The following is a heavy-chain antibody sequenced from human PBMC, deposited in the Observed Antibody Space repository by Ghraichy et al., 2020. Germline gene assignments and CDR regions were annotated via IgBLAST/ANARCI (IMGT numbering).Heavy chain of an antibody. CDR1: GYTFSSYG. Sequence: ASVKVSCKASGYTFSSYGFTWVRQVPGQGLEWMGWISAYNGNTKYAQKLQGRVTMTTDTSTATAYMELRSLRSDDTAVYYCARDHSGSYYYFEYWGQGTLVTVSS. CDR3: ARDHSGSYYYFEY. V-gene: IGHV1-18*01. CDR2: ISAYNGNT. D-gene: IGHD1-26*01. J-gene: IGHJ4*02.